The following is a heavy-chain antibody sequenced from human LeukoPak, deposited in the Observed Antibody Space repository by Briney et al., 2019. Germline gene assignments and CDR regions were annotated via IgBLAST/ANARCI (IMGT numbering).Heavy chain of an antibody. J-gene: IGHJ4*02. CDR2: IRGSGGST. Sequence: PGGSLRLSCAASGFTFSSYAMSWVRQAPGKGLEWVSAIRGSGGSTYYADSVKGRFTISRDNSKNTLYLQMNSLRAEDTAVYYCAKGRDYVWGSYRYTGIYWGQGTLVTVSS. V-gene: IGHV3-23*01. CDR3: AKGRDYVWGSYRYTGIY. D-gene: IGHD3-16*02. CDR1: GFTFSSYA.